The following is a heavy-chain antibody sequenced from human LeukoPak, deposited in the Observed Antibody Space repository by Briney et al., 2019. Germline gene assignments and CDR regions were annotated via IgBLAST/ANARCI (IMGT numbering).Heavy chain of an antibody. CDR2: LSYTGKT. D-gene: IGHD2/OR15-2a*01. J-gene: IGHJ4*02. V-gene: IGHV4-59*02. CDR3: SEGYFEPFDH. Sequence: SETLSLTCVVSGASVSSSHWNWIRQLPGKGLEWIGCLSYTGKTDYSPSLTSRVTISPDTSKNQVSLKLKSVTAADTAVYYCSEGYFEPFDHWGQGTLVTVSS. CDR1: GASVSSSH.